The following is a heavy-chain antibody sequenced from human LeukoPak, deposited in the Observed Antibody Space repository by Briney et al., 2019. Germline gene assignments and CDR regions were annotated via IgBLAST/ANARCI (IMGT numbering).Heavy chain of an antibody. CDR3: ARVPDITARPCDT. CDR1: GGSFSGYY. CDR2: ISHTGLT. V-gene: IGHV4-34*01. J-gene: IGHJ5*02. Sequence: PSETLSLTCAVYGGSFSGYYWTLIRQTPGKGLEWIGEISHTGLTGSNPSLKSRVTIFVDSSKKQFSLRMTSVTAADTGVYHCARVPDITARPCDTWGPGTLVTVSS. D-gene: IGHD1-1*01.